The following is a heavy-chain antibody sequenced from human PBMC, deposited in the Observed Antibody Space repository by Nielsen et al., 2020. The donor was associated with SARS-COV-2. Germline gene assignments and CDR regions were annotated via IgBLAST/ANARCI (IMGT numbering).Heavy chain of an antibody. CDR3: ARDMSGFSGYGLDY. Sequence: ASVKVSCKASGYSFNEYGLTWVRQAPEQGLEWVAWISPKNGNTKSARKFQDRLTLTTDTSANTVYMELRSLRPDDTAMYYCARDMSGFSGYGLDYWGQGTLVTVSS. J-gene: IGHJ4*02. CDR1: GYSFNEYG. D-gene: IGHD5-12*01. V-gene: IGHV1-18*01. CDR2: ISPKNGNT.